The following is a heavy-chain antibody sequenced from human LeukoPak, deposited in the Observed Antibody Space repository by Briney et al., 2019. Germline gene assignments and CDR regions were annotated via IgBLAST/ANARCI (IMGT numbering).Heavy chain of an antibody. Sequence: GGSLRLSCVGSGFTFNRHSMNWVRQAPGKGLEWISYISSSSSHIYYSDSVKGRFTISRDNAKSSVYLQMNSLRAEDTAVYFCARDRAGYNWVDYWGQGTLVSVSS. CDR2: ISSSSSHI. CDR3: ARDRAGYNWVDY. V-gene: IGHV3-48*01. J-gene: IGHJ4*02. CDR1: GFTFNRHS. D-gene: IGHD5-24*01.